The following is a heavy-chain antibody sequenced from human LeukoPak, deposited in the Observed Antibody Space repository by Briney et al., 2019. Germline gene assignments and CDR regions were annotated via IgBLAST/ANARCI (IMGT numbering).Heavy chain of an antibody. CDR3: ARRRPGGVSSGYYPYYYYYMDV. CDR2: IIPIFGTA. V-gene: IGHV1-69*13. CDR1: GGTFSSYA. Sequence: ASVKVSCKASGGTFSSYAISWVRQAPGQGLEWMGGIIPIFGTANYAQKFQGRVTITADESTSTAYMELSSLRSEDTAVYYCARRRPGGVSSGYYPYYYYYMDVWGKGTTVTVSS. D-gene: IGHD3-22*01. J-gene: IGHJ6*03.